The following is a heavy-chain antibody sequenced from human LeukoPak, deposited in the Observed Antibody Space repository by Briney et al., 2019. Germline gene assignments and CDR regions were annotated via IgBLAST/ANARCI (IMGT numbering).Heavy chain of an antibody. V-gene: IGHV3-23*01. Sequence: GGSLRLSCAASGFTFSSYALSWVRQAPGKGLEWVSTISGSGRSTYYADSVKGRFTISRDNSKNTLYLQMNSLRAEDTAVYYCASLSDYDILTGYPDYWGQGTLVTVSS. CDR2: ISGSGRST. CDR3: ASLSDYDILTGYPDY. CDR1: GFTFSSYA. J-gene: IGHJ4*02. D-gene: IGHD3-9*01.